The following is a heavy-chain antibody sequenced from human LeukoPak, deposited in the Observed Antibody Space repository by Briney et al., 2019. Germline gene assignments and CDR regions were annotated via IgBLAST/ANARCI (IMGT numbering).Heavy chain of an antibody. V-gene: IGHV5-51*01. J-gene: IGHJ4*02. CDR1: GYSFTNYW. CDR3: ARSPYGYCTNGVCYAVDY. D-gene: IGHD2-8*01. Sequence: GESLKISCKGSGYSFTNYWIVWVRQMSGKGLEWMGAIHPGDSDTRYSPSFQGQVTISGDKSIRTAYLQWSSLKASDTAVYYCARSPYGYCTNGVCYAVDYWGQGTLVTVSS. CDR2: IHPGDSDT.